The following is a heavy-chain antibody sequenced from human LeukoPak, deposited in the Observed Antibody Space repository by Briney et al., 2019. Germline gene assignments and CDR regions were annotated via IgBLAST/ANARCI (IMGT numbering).Heavy chain of an antibody. Sequence: GGSLRLSCAASGFPFTSHWMTWVRQAPGRGLEWVASIKQDGSDKYYVESVKGRFTISRDNAKNSLYLQMSSLRVEDTAVYYCARYRGSGWFDPWGQGTLVTVSS. CDR2: IKQDGSDK. V-gene: IGHV3-7*02. CDR1: GFPFTSHW. CDR3: ARYRGSGWFDP. J-gene: IGHJ5*02. D-gene: IGHD2-15*01.